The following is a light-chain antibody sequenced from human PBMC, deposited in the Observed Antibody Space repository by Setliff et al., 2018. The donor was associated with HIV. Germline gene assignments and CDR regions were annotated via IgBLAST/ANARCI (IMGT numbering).Light chain of an antibody. CDR3: CSYAGSSTYYV. J-gene: IGLJ1*01. Sequence: QSVLTQPASVSGSPGQSITISCTGTTSDVGSYDLVSWYQQHPGKAPKLMIYEVTRRPSGVSNRFSCSKSGNTASLTISGLQAEDEADYYCCSYAGSSTYYVFGTGTKVTVL. V-gene: IGLV2-23*02. CDR2: EVT. CDR1: TSDVGSYDL.